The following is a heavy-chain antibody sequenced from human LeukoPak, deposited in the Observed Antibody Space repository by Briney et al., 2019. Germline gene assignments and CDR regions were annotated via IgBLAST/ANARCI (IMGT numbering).Heavy chain of an antibody. V-gene: IGHV4-34*01. D-gene: IGHD4-17*01. CDR1: GGSFSGYY. CDR2: INHSGST. CDR3: ARPGTTVTTDY. Sequence: SETLSLTCAVYGGSFSGYYWSWICQPPGKGLEWIGEINHSGSTNYNPSLKSRVTISVDTSKNQFSLKLSSVTAADTAVYYCARPGTTVTTDYWGQGTLVTVSS. J-gene: IGHJ4*02.